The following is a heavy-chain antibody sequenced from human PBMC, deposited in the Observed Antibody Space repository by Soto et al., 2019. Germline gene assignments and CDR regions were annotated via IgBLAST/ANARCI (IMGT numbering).Heavy chain of an antibody. Sequence: LRLSCAASGFTFSRYWMTWVRQAPGKGLEWVANIKQDGSEKYYVDSVKGRFTISRDSAKNSLYLQMNSLRVEETAVYYCARDGYYYGMDVWGQGTTVTVSS. V-gene: IGHV3-7*01. CDR1: GFTFSRYW. J-gene: IGHJ6*02. CDR3: ARDGYYYGMDV. CDR2: IKQDGSEK.